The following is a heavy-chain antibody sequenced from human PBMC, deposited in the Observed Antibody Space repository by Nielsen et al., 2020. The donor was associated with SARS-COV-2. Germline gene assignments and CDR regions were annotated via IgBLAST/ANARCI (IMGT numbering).Heavy chain of an antibody. CDR3: AKSTYSGSYYGFDY. J-gene: IGHJ4*02. V-gene: IGHV3-21*04. Sequence: GESLKISCAASGFTFSSYSMNWVRQAPGKGLEWVSSISSSSSYIYYADSVKGRFTISRDNAKNSLYLQMNSLRAEDTAVYYCAKSTYSGSYYGFDYWGQGTLVTVSS. D-gene: IGHD1-26*01. CDR2: ISSSSSYI. CDR1: GFTFSSYS.